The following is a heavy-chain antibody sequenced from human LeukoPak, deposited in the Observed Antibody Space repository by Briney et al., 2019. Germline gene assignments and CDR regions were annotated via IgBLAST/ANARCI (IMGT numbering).Heavy chain of an antibody. Sequence: WGSLRLSCVASGFTFSSYAMSWVRQPPGGGLEWVSAISGGGGSTYYADSVTGRFTISRANSNNTLYLQLKSLSAEDTAVSYCASLLIAAAGTEDHGMDVWGQGTTVTVSS. CDR3: ASLLIAAAGTEDHGMDV. D-gene: IGHD6-13*01. CDR2: ISGGGGST. J-gene: IGHJ6*02. V-gene: IGHV3-23*01. CDR1: GFTFSSYA.